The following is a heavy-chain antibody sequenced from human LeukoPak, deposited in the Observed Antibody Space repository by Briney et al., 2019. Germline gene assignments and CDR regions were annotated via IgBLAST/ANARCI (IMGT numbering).Heavy chain of an antibody. Sequence: GGSLRLSCAASGFTFSSYWMHWVRQAPGKGLVWVSRINSDGSSTSYADSVKGRFTIPRDNAKNTLYLQMNSLRVEDTAVYYCARVSSGSYFEGVDVWGQGTTVTVSS. CDR2: INSDGSST. D-gene: IGHD1-26*01. CDR3: ARVSSGSYFEGVDV. J-gene: IGHJ6*02. V-gene: IGHV3-74*01. CDR1: GFTFSSYW.